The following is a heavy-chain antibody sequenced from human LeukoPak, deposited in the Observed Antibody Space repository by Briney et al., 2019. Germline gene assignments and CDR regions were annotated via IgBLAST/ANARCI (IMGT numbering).Heavy chain of an antibody. CDR2: IYYSGST. J-gene: IGHJ2*01. Sequence: PSETLSLTCTVSGGSISSSSYYWGWIRQPPGKGLEWIGSIYYSGSTYYNPSLKSRVTISVDTSKNQFSLKLRSVTAADTAVYYCVRLPMTTATDWYFDLWGRGTLVTVSS. V-gene: IGHV4-39*07. CDR3: VRLPMTTATDWYFDL. D-gene: IGHD4-17*01. CDR1: GGSISSSSYY.